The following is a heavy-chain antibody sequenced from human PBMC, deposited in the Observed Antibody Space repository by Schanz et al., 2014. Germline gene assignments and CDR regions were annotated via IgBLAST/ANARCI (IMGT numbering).Heavy chain of an antibody. D-gene: IGHD3-10*02. V-gene: IGHV3-23*01. CDR3: AKWMFWQLSAFDI. Sequence: EVQLLESGGGLVQPGGSLRLSCAASGLTFSSYAMSWVRQAPGKGLEWVSAISGSGGSTYYADSVKGRFTISRDNSKNALYLQMNSLRAEDTAVYYCAKWMFWQLSAFDIWGQGTMVTVSS. CDR1: GLTFSSYA. CDR2: ISGSGGST. J-gene: IGHJ3*02.